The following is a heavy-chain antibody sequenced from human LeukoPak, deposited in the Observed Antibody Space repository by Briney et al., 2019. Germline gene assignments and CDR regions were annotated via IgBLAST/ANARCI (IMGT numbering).Heavy chain of an antibody. V-gene: IGHV1-69*05. CDR1: GGTFGSYA. CDR2: IIPIFGTA. J-gene: IGHJ4*02. D-gene: IGHD3-22*01. Sequence: SVKVSCKASGGTFGSYAISWVRQAPGQGLEWMGGIIPIFGTANYAQKFQGRVTIATDESTSTAYMELSSLRSEDTAVYYCAREGYYDSSGYRDYWGQGTLVTVSS. CDR3: AREGYYDSSGYRDY.